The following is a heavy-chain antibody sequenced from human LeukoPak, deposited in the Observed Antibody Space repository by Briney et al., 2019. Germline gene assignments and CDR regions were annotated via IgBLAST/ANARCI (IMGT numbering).Heavy chain of an antibody. Sequence: ASVKVSCKASGYTFTGYYMHWVRQAPGQGLAWMGWINPNNGGTNYAQKFQGTVTMTRDTSISTAYMELSRLRSDDTAVYYCARGRDSSGSYYGDMAYWGQGTLVTVSS. CDR1: GYTFTGYY. V-gene: IGHV1-2*02. CDR3: ARGRDSSGSYYGDMAY. J-gene: IGHJ4*02. CDR2: INPNNGGT. D-gene: IGHD3-22*01.